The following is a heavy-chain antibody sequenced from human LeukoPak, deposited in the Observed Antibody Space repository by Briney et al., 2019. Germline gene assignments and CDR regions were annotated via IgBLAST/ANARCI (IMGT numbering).Heavy chain of an antibody. CDR3: ATFTGSGYCSSTSCQRSHFDY. CDR2: ISAYNGNT. J-gene: IGHJ4*02. D-gene: IGHD2-2*01. Sequence: ASVKVSCKASGYTFTSYGISWVRQAPGQGLEWMGWISAYNGNTNYAQKLQGRVTMTTDTSTSTAYMELRSLRSEDTAVYYCATFTGSGYCSSTSCQRSHFDYWGQGTLVTVSS. CDR1: GYTFTSYG. V-gene: IGHV1-18*01.